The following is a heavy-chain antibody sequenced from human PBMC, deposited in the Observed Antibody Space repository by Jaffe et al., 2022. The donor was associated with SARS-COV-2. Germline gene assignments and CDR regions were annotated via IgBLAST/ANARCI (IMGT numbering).Heavy chain of an antibody. J-gene: IGHJ4*02. V-gene: IGHV3-15*01. D-gene: IGHD1-26*01. CDR1: GFTFSSAW. CDR2: IRTNTEGGTT. CDR3: GADPPGGSPGIDY. Sequence: EVQVVESGGGLVKPGGSLRLSCAASGFTFSSAWMRWVRQAPGMGLEWIALIRTNTEGGTTDLAAPVQGRFTISRDDSSHMVYLQMNGLRNEDTAVYYCGADPPGGSPGIDYWGQGTQVTVSS.